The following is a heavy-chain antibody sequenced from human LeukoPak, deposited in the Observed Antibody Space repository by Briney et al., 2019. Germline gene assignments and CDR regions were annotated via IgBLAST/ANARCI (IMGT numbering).Heavy chain of an antibody. CDR3: ARTPAGCSGGSCYKYYFDY. J-gene: IGHJ4*02. Sequence: SETLSLTCIVSGGSISSYYWSWIRQPPGKGLEWIGYIYYSGSTNYNPSLKSRVTISVDTSKNQFSLKLSSVTAADTAVYYCARTPAGCSGGSCYKYYFDYWGQGTLVTVSS. D-gene: IGHD2-15*01. CDR1: GGSISSYY. CDR2: IYYSGST. V-gene: IGHV4-59*01.